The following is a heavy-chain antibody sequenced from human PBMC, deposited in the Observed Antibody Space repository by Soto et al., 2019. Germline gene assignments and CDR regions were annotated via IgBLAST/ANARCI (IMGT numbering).Heavy chain of an antibody. CDR1: GFTFSSYA. CDR3: ASGFLEWSHFDY. D-gene: IGHD3-3*01. J-gene: IGHJ4*02. V-gene: IGHV3-30-3*01. Sequence: QVQLVESGGGVVQPGRSLRLSCAASGFTFSSYAMHWVRQAPGKGLEWVAVISYDGSNKYYADSVKGRFTISRDNSKNTLYLQMNSLRAEDTAVYYCASGFLEWSHFDYWGQGTLVTVSS. CDR2: ISYDGSNK.